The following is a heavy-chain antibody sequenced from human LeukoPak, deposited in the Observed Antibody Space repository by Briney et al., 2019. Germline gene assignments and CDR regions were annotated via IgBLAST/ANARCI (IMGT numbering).Heavy chain of an antibody. D-gene: IGHD1-14*01. CDR3: ARDLGTITPYRIDY. Sequence: GGSLRLSCAASGFTFSSSAMSWVRQAPGKGREWVSAISNNGGYTYYADSVQGRFTISRDNSKNTLYLQMNSLRAEDTAVYYCARDLGTITPYRIDYWGQGTLVTVIS. CDR2: ISNNGGYT. V-gene: IGHV3-23*01. J-gene: IGHJ4*02. CDR1: GFTFSSSA.